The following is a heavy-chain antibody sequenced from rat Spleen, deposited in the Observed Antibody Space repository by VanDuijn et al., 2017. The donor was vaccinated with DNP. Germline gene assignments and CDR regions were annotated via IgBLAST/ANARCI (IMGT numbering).Heavy chain of an antibody. J-gene: IGHJ2*01. D-gene: IGHD1-5*01. Sequence: QVQLRESGPGLVQPSQTLSLTCTVSGFSLISNSVIWIRQPPGKGLEWVGAVWSDGSTDYNSAIKSRLSISRDTSKSQVFLQMNSLQTEETAIYFCTRDDIGTTRFDYWGQGVMVTVSS. V-gene: IGHV2-15*01. CDR2: VWSDGST. CDR1: GFSLISNS. CDR3: TRDDIGTTRFDY.